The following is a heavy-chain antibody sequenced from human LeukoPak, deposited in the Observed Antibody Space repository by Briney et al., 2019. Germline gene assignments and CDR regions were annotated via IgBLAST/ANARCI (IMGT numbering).Heavy chain of an antibody. CDR2: ITPKSGDT. D-gene: IGHD3-3*02. CDR3: ARVRLADERAWAY. V-gene: IGHV1-2*02. Sequence: ASVTVSCTASGYTFSDFYIHWVRQAPGPGLEYVGWITPKSGDTYSPQRFQGRVTMTRDASISTAYMELSSLRSDDTAVYFCARVRLADERAWAYWGQGTLVTVSS. CDR1: GYTFSDFY. J-gene: IGHJ4*02.